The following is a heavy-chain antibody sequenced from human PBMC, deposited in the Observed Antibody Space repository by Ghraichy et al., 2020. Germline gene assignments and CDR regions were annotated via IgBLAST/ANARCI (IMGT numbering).Heavy chain of an antibody. CDR2: IYTSGST. CDR1: GGSISSYY. V-gene: IGHV4-4*07. J-gene: IGHJ6*02. CDR3: AREYFSPGYVLLTGYYFRYYGMDV. Sequence: SETLSLTCTVSGGSISSYYWSWTRQPAGKGLEWIGRIYTSGSTNYNPSLKSRVTMSVDTSKNQFSLKLSSVTAADTAVYYCAREYFSPGYVLLTGYYFRYYGMDVWGQGTTVTVSS. D-gene: IGHD3-9*01.